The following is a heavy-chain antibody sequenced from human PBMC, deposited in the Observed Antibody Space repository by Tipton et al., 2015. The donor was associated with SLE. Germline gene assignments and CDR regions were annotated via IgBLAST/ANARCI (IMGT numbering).Heavy chain of an antibody. V-gene: IGHV4-61*02. CDR1: GGSINSGNYY. D-gene: IGHD3-22*01. CDR3: ARAEIYYYDNSGYFPHAFDT. CDR2: VYTSGTT. Sequence: TLSLTCTVSGGSINSGNYYWSWIRQPAGKGLEGLGRVYTSGTTNFNPSLPSLKSRISISIDTYNNKFSLRLTSVTAADTAVYYCARAEIYYYDNSGYFPHAFDTWGPGIVVTVSS. J-gene: IGHJ3*02.